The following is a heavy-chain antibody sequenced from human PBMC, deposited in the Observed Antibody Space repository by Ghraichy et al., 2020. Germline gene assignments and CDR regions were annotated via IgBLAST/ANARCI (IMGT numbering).Heavy chain of an antibody. J-gene: IGHJ4*02. Sequence: SETLSLTCTVSGGSISNIGYYWGWIRQPPGKGLEWIGSVYYSGRTYYNSSLESRLTISTDMSKNQLSLRLRSVTATDTAVYYCSRLGGSETLEYYFNYWGQGTLVTVSS. CDR1: GGSISNIGYY. CDR3: SRLGGSETLEYYFNY. D-gene: IGHD3-10*01. V-gene: IGHV4-39*01. CDR2: VYYSGRT.